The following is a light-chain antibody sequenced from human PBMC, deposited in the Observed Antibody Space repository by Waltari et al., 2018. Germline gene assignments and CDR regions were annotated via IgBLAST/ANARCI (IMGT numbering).Light chain of an antibody. Sequence: EIVLTQSPGTLSLSPGERATLSCRASQSGGRTLAWYQQRPGQAPRLLIYGASSRAADIPDRFAGSGSGTDFSLTINRLEPEDFAVYYCQHYLRLPVSFGQGTKVEIK. CDR1: QSGGRT. J-gene: IGKJ1*01. CDR3: QHYLRLPVS. V-gene: IGKV3-20*01. CDR2: GAS.